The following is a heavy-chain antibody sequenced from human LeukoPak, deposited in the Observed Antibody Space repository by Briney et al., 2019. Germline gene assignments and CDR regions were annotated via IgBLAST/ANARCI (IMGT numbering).Heavy chain of an antibody. J-gene: IGHJ4*02. CDR2: IYYSGST. CDR3: ARAGTTKTTPKGIDY. Sequence: SQTLSLTCTVSGGSISSGDYYWSWIRQPPGKGLEWIGYIYYSGSTYYNPSLKSRVTISVDTSKNQFSLKLSSVTAADTAVYYCARAGTTKTTPKGIDYWGQETLVTVSS. CDR1: GGSISSGDYY. D-gene: IGHD1-7*01. V-gene: IGHV4-30-4*08.